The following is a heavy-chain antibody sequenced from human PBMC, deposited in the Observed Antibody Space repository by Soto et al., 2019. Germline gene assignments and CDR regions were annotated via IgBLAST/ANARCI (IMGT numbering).Heavy chain of an antibody. CDR3: AHAGDYDLLTFDH. V-gene: IGHV2-5*02. Sequence: QITLKESGPTLVRPAQTLTLTCDFSGFSLSTYHMGVAWIRQPPGKALEWLALLYWDEDKRYSPSLKDRLAISKDTSNNQVVLTITNIEPGDSATYFCAHAGDYDLLTFDHWGPGTLVTVSS. J-gene: IGHJ4*01. CDR1: GFSLSTYHMG. CDR2: LYWDEDK. D-gene: IGHD4-17*01.